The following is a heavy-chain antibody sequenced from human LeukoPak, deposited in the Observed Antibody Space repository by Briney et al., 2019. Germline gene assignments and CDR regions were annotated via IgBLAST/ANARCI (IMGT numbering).Heavy chain of an antibody. CDR2: IRYDGSNK. CDR3: AKGGTSYSGGDY. V-gene: IGHV3-30*02. D-gene: IGHD2-2*01. CDR1: GFTFSTYG. Sequence: GGSLRLSCAASGFTFSTYGMHWVRQAPGKGLEWVAFIRYDGSNKYYADSVKGRFTISRDNSKNTLYLQMNSLRAEDTAVYYCAKGGTSYSGGDYWGQGTLVTVSS. J-gene: IGHJ4*02.